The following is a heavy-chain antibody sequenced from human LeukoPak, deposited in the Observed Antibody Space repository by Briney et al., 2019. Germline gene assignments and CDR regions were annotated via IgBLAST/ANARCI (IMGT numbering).Heavy chain of an antibody. CDR1: GFTFSSYW. Sequence: PGGSLRLSCAASGFTFSSYWMSWVRQAPGKGLEWVANIKQDGSEKYYVDSVKGRFTISRDNAKNSLYLQMNSLRAEDTAIYYCAKGPLRGVTKGPIDFWGQGTLVTVSS. J-gene: IGHJ4*02. D-gene: IGHD3-10*01. CDR3: AKGPLRGVTKGPIDF. V-gene: IGHV3-7*03. CDR2: IKQDGSEK.